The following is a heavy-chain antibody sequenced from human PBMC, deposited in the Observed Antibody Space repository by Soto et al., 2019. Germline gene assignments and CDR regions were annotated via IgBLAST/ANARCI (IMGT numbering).Heavy chain of an antibody. CDR1: GFTFSSYA. J-gene: IGHJ4*02. CDR2: ISGSGGST. Sequence: GSLRLSCAASGFTFSSYAMSWVRQAPGKGVEWGSAISGSGGSTYYADSVKGRVTISRDNSKNTLYLQMNSLRAEDTAVYYCAKDDILVVVAATTFDYWGQGTLVTVSS. CDR3: AKDDILVVVAATTFDY. D-gene: IGHD2-15*01. V-gene: IGHV3-23*01.